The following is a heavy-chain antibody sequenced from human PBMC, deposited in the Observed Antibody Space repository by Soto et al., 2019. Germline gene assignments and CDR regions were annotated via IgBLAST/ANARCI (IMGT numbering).Heavy chain of an antibody. V-gene: IGHV3-23*01. CDR3: AKGIQLWLRLYYYGMDV. J-gene: IGHJ6*02. Sequence: SLRLSCAASGFTFSSYAMSWVRQAPGKGLEWVSAISGSGGSTYYADSVKGRFTISRDNSKNTLYLQMNSLRAEDTAVYYCAKGIQLWLRLYYYGMDVWGQGTTVTVSS. D-gene: IGHD5-18*01. CDR1: GFTFSSYA. CDR2: ISGSGGST.